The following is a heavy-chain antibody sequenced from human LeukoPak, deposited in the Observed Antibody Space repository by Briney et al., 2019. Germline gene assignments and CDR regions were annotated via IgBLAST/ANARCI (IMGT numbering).Heavy chain of an antibody. J-gene: IGHJ4*02. CDR3: TGTISGSYWGGIDY. V-gene: IGHV3-15*01. CDR2: IKSKAAGGTT. D-gene: IGHD1-26*01. CDR1: GFTFSNAW. Sequence: PGGSLRLSCAASGFTFSNAWMNWVRQAPGKGLEWVGRIKSKAAGGTTDYAAPVKGRFTISRDDSKDTLYLQMNSLKTEDTAVYYCTGTISGSYWGGIDYWGQGTLVTVSS.